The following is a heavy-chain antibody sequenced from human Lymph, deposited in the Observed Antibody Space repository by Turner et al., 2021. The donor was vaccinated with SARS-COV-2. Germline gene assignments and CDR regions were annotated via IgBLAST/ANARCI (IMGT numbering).Heavy chain of an antibody. J-gene: IGHJ5*02. CDR2: IYYSGST. CDR1: GGSISSSSYY. CDR3: ASNYDILTGYYTRNWFDP. Sequence: QLQLQESGPGLVTPSETLSLTCTISGGSISSSSYYWGWIRQPPGKGLEWIGSIYYSGSTYYNPPLKSRVTISVDTSKNQFSLKLSSVTAADTAVYYCASNYDILTGYYTRNWFDPWGQGTLVTVSS. D-gene: IGHD3-9*01. V-gene: IGHV4-39*01.